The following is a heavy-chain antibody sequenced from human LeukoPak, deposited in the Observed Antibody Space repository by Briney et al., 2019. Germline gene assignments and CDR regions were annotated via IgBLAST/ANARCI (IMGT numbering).Heavy chain of an antibody. CDR3: ARPMSSSWPLNWFDP. CDR2: IYYSGST. V-gene: IGHV4-39*01. J-gene: IGHJ5*02. Sequence: SETLSLTCTVSGGSISSSSYYWGWIRQPPGKGLEWIGSIYYSGSTYYNPSLKSRVTISVDTSKNQFSLKLSSVTAADTAVYYCARPMSSSWPLNWFDPWGQGTLVIVSS. CDR1: GGSISSSSYY. D-gene: IGHD6-13*01.